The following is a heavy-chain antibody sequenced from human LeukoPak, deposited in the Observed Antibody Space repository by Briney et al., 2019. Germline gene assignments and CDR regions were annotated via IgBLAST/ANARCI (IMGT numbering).Heavy chain of an antibody. CDR3: ARPAYYYDSSGYTEYFQH. D-gene: IGHD3-22*01. Sequence: ASVKASCKASGYTFTGYYMHWVRQAPGQGLEWMGWINPNSGGTNYAQKFQGRVTMTRDTSISTAYMELSRLRSDDTAVYYCARPAYYYDSSGYTEYFQHWGQGTLVTVSS. CDR1: GYTFTGYY. J-gene: IGHJ1*01. V-gene: IGHV1-2*02. CDR2: INPNSGGT.